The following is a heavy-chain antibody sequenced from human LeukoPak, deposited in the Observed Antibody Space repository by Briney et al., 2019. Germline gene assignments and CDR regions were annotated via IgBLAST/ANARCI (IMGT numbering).Heavy chain of an antibody. CDR3: ATTWLRGINDAFDI. CDR1: GGSISSSNW. J-gene: IGHJ3*02. D-gene: IGHD3-9*01. V-gene: IGHV4-4*02. Sequence: SGTLSLTCAVSGGSISSSNWWSWVRQPPGKGLEWIGEIYHSGSTNYNPSLKSRVTISVDTSKNQFSLKLSSVTAADTAVYYCATTWLRGINDAFDIWGQGTMVTVSS. CDR2: IYHSGST.